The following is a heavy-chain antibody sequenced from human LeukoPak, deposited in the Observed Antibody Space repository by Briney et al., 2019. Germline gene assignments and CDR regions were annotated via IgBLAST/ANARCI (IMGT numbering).Heavy chain of an antibody. CDR2: IYYSGST. J-gene: IGHJ5*02. Sequence: SETLSLTCSVSGGTISSYNWSWIRQPPGKRLEWIGYIYYSGSTNYNPSLKSRVTVSLDTSKNQFSLKLSSVTAADTAVYYCARHDSIVGGNWFDPWGQGTLVTVSS. V-gene: IGHV4-59*08. CDR1: GGTISSYN. CDR3: ARHDSIVGGNWFDP. D-gene: IGHD1-26*01.